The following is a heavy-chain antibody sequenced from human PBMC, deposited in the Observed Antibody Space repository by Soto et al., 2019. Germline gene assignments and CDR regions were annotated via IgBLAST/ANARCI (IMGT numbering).Heavy chain of an antibody. CDR2: ISENGGSRGGT. CDR3: ASAKAVVIAALGI. CDR1: GFTFSSSA. Sequence: GGSLRLSCTASGFTFSSSAMSWVRHVPGQGLEWVASISENGGSRGGTYYADSVKGRFTVSRDNSKNTLYLQVDSLREADTALYYCASAKAVVIAALGIWGQGTMVTVS. J-gene: IGHJ3*02. D-gene: IGHD2-21*01. V-gene: IGHV3-23*01.